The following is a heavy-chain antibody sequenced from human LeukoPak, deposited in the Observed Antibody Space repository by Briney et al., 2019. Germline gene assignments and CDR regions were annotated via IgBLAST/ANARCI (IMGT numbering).Heavy chain of an antibody. Sequence: SVKVSCKASGGTFRSYAISWVRQAPGQGLEWMGGIIPIFGTANYAQKFQGRVTITADESTSTAYMELSSLRSEDTAVYYCARDRRFCSSTSCYNWFDPWGQGTLVTVSS. V-gene: IGHV1-69*13. D-gene: IGHD2-2*01. J-gene: IGHJ5*02. CDR2: IIPIFGTA. CDR1: GGTFRSYA. CDR3: ARDRRFCSSTSCYNWFDP.